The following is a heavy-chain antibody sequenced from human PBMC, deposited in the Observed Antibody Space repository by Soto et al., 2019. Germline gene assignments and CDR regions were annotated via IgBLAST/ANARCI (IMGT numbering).Heavy chain of an antibody. CDR2: IYYSGST. J-gene: IGHJ6*02. D-gene: IGHD3-3*01. CDR1: GGSVSSGSYY. Sequence: SETLSLTCTVSGGSVSSGSYYWSWIRQPPGKGLEWIGYIYYSGSTNYNPSLKGRVTISVDTSKNQFSLKLSSVTAADTAVYYCARASSGAYDFWSCYLAQRTPYYYYGMDVWGQGTTVTVSS. CDR3: ARASSGAYDFWSCYLAQRTPYYYYGMDV. V-gene: IGHV4-61*01.